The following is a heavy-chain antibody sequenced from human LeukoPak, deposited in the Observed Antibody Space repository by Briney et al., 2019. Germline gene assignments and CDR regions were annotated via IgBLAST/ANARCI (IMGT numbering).Heavy chain of an antibody. V-gene: IGHV1-8*03. J-gene: IGHJ4*02. Sequence: ASVKVSCKASGYTFTSYDINWVRQATGRGLEWMGWMNPNSGNTGYAQKFQGRVTITRNTSISTAYMELSSLRSEDTAVYYCARAHSARGDSTSGYWGQGTLVTVSS. D-gene: IGHD2-21*01. CDR1: GYTFTSYD. CDR3: ARAHSARGDSTSGY. CDR2: MNPNSGNT.